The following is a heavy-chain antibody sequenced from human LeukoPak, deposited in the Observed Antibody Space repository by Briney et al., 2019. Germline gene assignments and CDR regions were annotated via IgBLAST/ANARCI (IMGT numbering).Heavy chain of an antibody. CDR1: GGTFSSYA. D-gene: IGHD1-26*01. J-gene: IGHJ4*02. CDR2: IIPIFGTA. V-gene: IGHV1-69*13. Sequence: SVKVSCKASGGTFSSYAISWVRQAPGQGLEWMGGIIPIFGTANYAQKFQGRVTIIADESTSTAYMELSSLRSEDTGVYYCARGVVGATTGAYSFDYWGRGTLVTVSS. CDR3: ARGVVGATTGAYSFDY.